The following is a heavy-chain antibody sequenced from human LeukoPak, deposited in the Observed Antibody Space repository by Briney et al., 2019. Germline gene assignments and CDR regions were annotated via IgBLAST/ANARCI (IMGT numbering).Heavy chain of an antibody. CDR1: GYSFTRYW. Sequence: GESLKISCXGSGYSFTRYWIGWVRQMSGKGLEWMGIIYPGDSDTRYSPSFQGQVTISADKSISTAYLQWSSLKASDTAMYYCARHHMPSCYLDYWGQGTLVTVSS. V-gene: IGHV5-51*01. CDR3: ARHHMPSCYLDY. D-gene: IGHD2-2*01. J-gene: IGHJ4*02. CDR2: IYPGDSDT.